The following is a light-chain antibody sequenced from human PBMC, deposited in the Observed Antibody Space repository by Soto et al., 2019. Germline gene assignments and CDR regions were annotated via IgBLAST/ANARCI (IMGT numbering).Light chain of an antibody. V-gene: IGKV3-20*01. J-gene: IGKJ1*01. Sequence: DIVLTQSPGTPSLSPGERATLSCRSSQSVSSNYLAWYQQKPDQAPRLVIYDVSGRATGIPDRFSGSGSGTAFTLTISRLEPEDSAVYYCQQYGSSPTFGQGTKVEIK. CDR1: QSVSSNY. CDR2: DVS. CDR3: QQYGSSPT.